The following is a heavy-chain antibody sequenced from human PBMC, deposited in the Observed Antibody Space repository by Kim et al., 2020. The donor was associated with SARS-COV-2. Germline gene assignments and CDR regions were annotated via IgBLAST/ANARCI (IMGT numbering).Heavy chain of an antibody. J-gene: IGHJ4*02. CDR1: GFTVSSNY. V-gene: IGHV3-53*01. CDR2: IYSGGST. CDR3: ARVHGSGSYDSGGFDY. D-gene: IGHD3-10*01. Sequence: GGSLRLSCAASGFTVSSNYMSWVRQAPGKGLEWVSVIYSGGSTYYADSVKGRFTISRDNSKNTLYLQMNSLRAEDTAVYYCARVHGSGSYDSGGFDYWGQGTLVTVSS.